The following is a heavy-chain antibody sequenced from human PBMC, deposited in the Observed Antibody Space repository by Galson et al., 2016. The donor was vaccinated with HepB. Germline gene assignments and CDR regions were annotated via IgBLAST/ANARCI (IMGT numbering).Heavy chain of an antibody. CDR1: GFPFSPYA. V-gene: IGHV3-23*01. Sequence: SLRLSCAASGFPFSPYAMSWVRQPPGKGLEWASSLSGSGDVTHHADSVKGRFTISRDNSKNTLYLQMNSLKAEDTALYYCANSGVWGTHRSPDYWGQGTQVTVSS. CDR3: ANSGVWGTHRSPDY. J-gene: IGHJ4*02. D-gene: IGHD3-16*02. CDR2: LSGSGDVT.